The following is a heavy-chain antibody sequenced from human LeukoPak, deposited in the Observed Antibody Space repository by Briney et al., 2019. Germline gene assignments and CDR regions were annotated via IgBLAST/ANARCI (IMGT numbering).Heavy chain of an antibody. CDR1: GFTVSSNY. J-gene: IGHJ1*01. CDR2: IYSGGST. Sequence: GGSLRLSCAASGFTVSSNYMSWVRQAPGKGLEWVSVIYSGGSTYYADSVKGRFTISRDNSKNTLYLQMNSLRAEDTAVYYCATDLYGAVFYFQHWGQGTLVTVSS. D-gene: IGHD4-17*01. CDR3: ATDLYGAVFYFQH. V-gene: IGHV3-53*01.